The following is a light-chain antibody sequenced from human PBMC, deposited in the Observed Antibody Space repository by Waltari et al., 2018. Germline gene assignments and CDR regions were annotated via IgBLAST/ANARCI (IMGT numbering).Light chain of an antibody. V-gene: IGLV4-69*01. CDR2: VNSDGSH. Sequence: QLVLTQSPSASASLGASVKLTCTLSSGHSTYSIAWHQQQPDKGPRFLMKVNSDGSHGRGDGIPDRFSGSSSGSERYLTISSLQSEDEADYYCQTWGSGIVVFGGGTKVTVL. CDR3: QTWGSGIVV. J-gene: IGLJ2*01. CDR1: SGHSTYS.